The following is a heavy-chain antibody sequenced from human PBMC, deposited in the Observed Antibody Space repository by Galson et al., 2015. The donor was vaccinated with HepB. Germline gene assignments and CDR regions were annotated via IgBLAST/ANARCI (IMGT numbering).Heavy chain of an antibody. CDR2: IKQDGSEK. CDR3: ARAPPYYYGSGRPSDY. V-gene: IGHV3-7*03. D-gene: IGHD3-10*01. CDR1: GFTFSSYW. Sequence: SLRLSCAASGFTFSSYWMSWVRQAPGKGLEWVANIKQDGSEKYYVDSVKGRFTISRDNAKNSLYLQMNSLRAEDTAVYYCARAPPYYYGSGRPSDYWGQGTLVTVSS. J-gene: IGHJ4*02.